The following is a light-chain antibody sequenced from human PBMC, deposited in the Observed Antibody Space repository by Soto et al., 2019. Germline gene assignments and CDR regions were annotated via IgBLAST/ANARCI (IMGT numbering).Light chain of an antibody. J-gene: IGKJ2*01. CDR1: QDINVY. CDR3: QHGYVAPYN. Sequence: DIQMTQSPSSVSASVGDTVTITCRASQDINVYLNWYQQKPGEVPKLLIYSASSLHSGVPSRFTGSGSETDFTLTIRSLQPEDSATYYCQHGYVAPYNFGQGTKV. CDR2: SAS. V-gene: IGKV1-39*01.